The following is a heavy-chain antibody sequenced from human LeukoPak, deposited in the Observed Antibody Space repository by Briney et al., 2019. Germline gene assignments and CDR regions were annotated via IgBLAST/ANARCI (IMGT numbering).Heavy chain of an antibody. CDR3: ARAGEVPGIVATIGTPDY. J-gene: IGHJ4*02. CDR1: GFTFSSYW. D-gene: IGHD5-12*01. CDR2: INSDGSST. Sequence: PGESLRLSCAASGFTFSSYWMHWVRQAPGKGLVWVSRINSDGSSTSYADSVKGRFTISRDNAKNTLYLQMNSLRAEDTAVYYCARAGEVPGIVATIGTPDYWGQGTLVTVSS. V-gene: IGHV3-74*01.